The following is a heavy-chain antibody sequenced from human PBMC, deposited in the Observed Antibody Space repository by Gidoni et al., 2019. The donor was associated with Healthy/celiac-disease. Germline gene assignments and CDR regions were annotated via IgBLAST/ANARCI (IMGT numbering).Heavy chain of an antibody. CDR1: GFTFSSYA. CDR2: ISYDGSNK. D-gene: IGHD6-6*01. CDR3: ARVYSSSSPFDY. V-gene: IGHV3-30-3*01. J-gene: IGHJ4*02. Sequence: QVQRVESGGGVVQTGRSLSLPCAASGFTFSSYAMHWVRQAPGKGLEWVAVISYDGSNKYYADSVKGRFTISRDNSKNTLYLQMNSLRAEDTAVYYCARVYSSSSPFDYWGQGTLVTVSS.